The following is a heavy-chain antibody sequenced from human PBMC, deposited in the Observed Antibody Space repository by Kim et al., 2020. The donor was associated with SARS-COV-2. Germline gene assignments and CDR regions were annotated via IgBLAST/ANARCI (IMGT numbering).Heavy chain of an antibody. V-gene: IGHV1-2*06. CDR3: ARDLRVIAAAGTAPVPFDP. CDR2: INPNSGGT. J-gene: IGHJ5*02. Sequence: ASVKVSCKASGYTFTGYYMHWVRQAPGQGLEWMGRINPNSGGTNYAQKFQGRVTMTRDTSISTAYMELSRLRSDDTAVYYCARDLRVIAAAGTAPVPFDPWGQGTLVTVSS. D-gene: IGHD6-13*01. CDR1: GYTFTGYY.